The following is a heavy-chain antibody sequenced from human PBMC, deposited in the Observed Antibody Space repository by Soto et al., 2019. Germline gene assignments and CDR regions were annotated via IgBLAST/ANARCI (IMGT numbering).Heavy chain of an antibody. D-gene: IGHD6-13*01. CDR1: GGSVSSGSYY. CDR2: IYYSGST. V-gene: IGHV4-61*01. CDR3: ARVVLAAAARGRYFDY. J-gene: IGHJ4*02. Sequence: QVQLQESGPGLVKPSETLSLTCTVSGGSVSSGSYYWSWIRQPPGKGLEWIGYIYYSGSTNYNPSLKSRVTISVDTSKNQFSLKLSSVTAADTPVYYCARVVLAAAARGRYFDYWGQGTLVTVSS.